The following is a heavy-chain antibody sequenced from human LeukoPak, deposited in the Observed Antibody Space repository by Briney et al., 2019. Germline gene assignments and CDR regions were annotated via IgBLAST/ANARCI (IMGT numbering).Heavy chain of an antibody. CDR1: GFTFSSYA. CDR3: ARDTVGLIPAD. Sequence: EGSLRLSFAASGFTFSSYAMHWVRQAPGKGLEWVAVISYDGSNKYYADSVKGRFTISRDNSKNTLYLQMNSLRAEDTAVYYCARDTVGLIPADWGQGTLVTVSS. CDR2: ISYDGSNK. V-gene: IGHV3-30-3*01. D-gene: IGHD3-16*01. J-gene: IGHJ4*02.